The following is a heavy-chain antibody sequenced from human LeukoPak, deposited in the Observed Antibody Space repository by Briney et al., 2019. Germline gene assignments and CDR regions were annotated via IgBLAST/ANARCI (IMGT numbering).Heavy chain of an antibody. CDR3: ARAVYPQQPFDY. Sequence: GGSLRLSCAASGFTVSSNYMSWVRQAPGKGLEWVSFIYSGGNTYYADSVKGRFTISRDNSKNTLYLQMNSLRAEDTAVYYCARAVYPQQPFDYWGQGTLVTVSS. V-gene: IGHV3-53*01. CDR1: GFTVSSNY. J-gene: IGHJ4*02. CDR2: IYSGGNT. D-gene: IGHD6-13*01.